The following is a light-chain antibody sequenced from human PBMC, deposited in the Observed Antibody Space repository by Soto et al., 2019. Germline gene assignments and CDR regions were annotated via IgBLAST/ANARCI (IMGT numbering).Light chain of an antibody. J-gene: IGLJ2*01. V-gene: IGLV2-14*01. CDR2: EVS. CDR3: SSYTSTSTVI. CDR1: RNDIGGYNY. Sequence: QSALTQPASVSGSPGQSITISCTGTRNDIGGYNYVSWYQQHPGKAPKLLIFEVSNRPSGVSNRFSGSKSGNTASLTISGLQPEDEADYYCSSYTSTSTVIFGGGTKLT.